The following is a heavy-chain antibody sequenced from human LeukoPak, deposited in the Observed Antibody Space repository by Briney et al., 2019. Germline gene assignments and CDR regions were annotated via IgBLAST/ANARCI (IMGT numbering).Heavy chain of an antibody. CDR2: ISSSSSYI. Sequence: PGGSLRLSCAASGFTFSSYSMNWVRQAPGKGLEWVSSISSSSSYIYYADSVKGRFTISRDNAKNSLYLQMNSLRAEDTAVYYCARMSGRESYSSRVQRAFDIWGQGTMVTVSS. V-gene: IGHV3-21*01. CDR3: ARMSGRESYSSRVQRAFDI. CDR1: GFTFSSYS. J-gene: IGHJ3*02. D-gene: IGHD6-13*01.